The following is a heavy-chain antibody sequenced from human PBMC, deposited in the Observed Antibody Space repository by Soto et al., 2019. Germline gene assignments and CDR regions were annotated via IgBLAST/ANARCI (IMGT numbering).Heavy chain of an antibody. J-gene: IGHJ5*02. CDR2: ISAYNGNT. V-gene: IGHV1-18*04. CDR1: GYTFTSYG. Sequence: ASVKVSCNASGYTFTSYGISWVRQAPGQGLEWMGWISAYNGNTNYAQKLQGRVTMTTDTSTSTAYMELRSLRSDDTAVYYCAREVCSSTSCYPTDPWGQGTLVTVSS. D-gene: IGHD2-2*01. CDR3: AREVCSSTSCYPTDP.